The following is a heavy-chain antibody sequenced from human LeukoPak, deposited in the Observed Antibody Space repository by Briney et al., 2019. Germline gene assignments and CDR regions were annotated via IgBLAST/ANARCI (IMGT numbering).Heavy chain of an antibody. J-gene: IGHJ1*01. V-gene: IGHV1-69*04. CDR1: GYTFASYA. D-gene: IGHD6-13*01. CDR3: AATHAIAATQAEYFQH. CDR2: IIPILGIA. Sequence: SVKVSCKASGYTFASYAFSWVRQAPGQGLEWMGRIIPILGIANYAQKFQGRVTITADKSTSTAYMELSSLRSEDTAVYYCAATHAIAATQAEYFQHWGQGTLVTVSS.